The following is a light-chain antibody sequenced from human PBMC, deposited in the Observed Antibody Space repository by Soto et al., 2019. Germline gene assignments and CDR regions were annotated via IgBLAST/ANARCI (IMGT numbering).Light chain of an antibody. CDR1: SGSIASNY. Sequence: NFMLTQPHSVSESPGKRVTISCTRSSGSIASNYVKWYQQRPGSAPTTVIYEDNQRPSGVPDRFSGSIDSSSNSASLTISGLKTEDEADYSCQSCDSSIRVFGGGTKVTVL. CDR2: EDN. J-gene: IGLJ2*01. CDR3: QSCDSSIRV. V-gene: IGLV6-57*04.